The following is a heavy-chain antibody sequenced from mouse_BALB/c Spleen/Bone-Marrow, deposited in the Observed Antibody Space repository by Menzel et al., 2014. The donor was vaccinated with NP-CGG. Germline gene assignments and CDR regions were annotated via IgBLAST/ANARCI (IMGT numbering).Heavy chain of an antibody. D-gene: IGHD1-2*01. J-gene: IGHJ3*01. CDR3: AKNYYYGYVAY. V-gene: IGHV4-1*02. Sequence: EVMLVEPGGGLVQPGGSLKLSCAASGFDFXRYWMTWVRQAPGKGLEWIGEINPASSTINYTPSLKDKFIISRDNAKNTLYLQMSKVRSEDTALYYCAKNYYYGYVAYWGQGTLVTVSA. CDR2: INPASSTI. CDR1: GFDFXRYW.